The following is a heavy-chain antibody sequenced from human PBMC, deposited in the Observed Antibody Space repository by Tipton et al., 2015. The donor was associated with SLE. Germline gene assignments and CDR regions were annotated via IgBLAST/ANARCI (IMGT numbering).Heavy chain of an antibody. CDR1: GYRFSNYW. V-gene: IGHV5-51*03. CDR3: ARLDSASGATTGALGY. D-gene: IGHD1-26*01. J-gene: IGHJ4*02. CDR2: IYPDDSDT. Sequence: LVQSGAAVKKPGESLKVSCKASGYRFSNYWIGWVRHMPEKGLEWMGVIYPDDSDTRYSPSFQGQVTISADKSLSTAYLQWSSLKASDTAMYYCARLDSASGATTGALGYWGQGTLVTVSS.